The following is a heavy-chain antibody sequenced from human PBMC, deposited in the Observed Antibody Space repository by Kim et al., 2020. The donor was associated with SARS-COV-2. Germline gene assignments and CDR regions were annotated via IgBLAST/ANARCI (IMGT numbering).Heavy chain of an antibody. J-gene: IGHJ4*02. CDR2: IIPIFGTA. D-gene: IGHD3-3*01. CDR1: GGTFSSYA. Sequence: SVKVSCKASGGTFSSYAISWVRQAPGQGLEWMGGIIPIFGTANYAQKFQGRVTITADESTSTAYMELSSLRSEDTAVYYCARGAFWSGVEYYFDYWGQGTLVTVSS. V-gene: IGHV1-69*13. CDR3: ARGAFWSGVEYYFDY.